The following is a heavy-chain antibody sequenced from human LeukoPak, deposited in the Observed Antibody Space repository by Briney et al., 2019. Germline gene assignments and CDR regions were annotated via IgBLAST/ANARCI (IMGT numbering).Heavy chain of an antibody. CDR1: GFTFSSYA. CDR3: AKGREYQLLFSAFDI. J-gene: IGHJ3*02. V-gene: IGHV3-30-3*01. CDR2: ISYDGSNK. Sequence: QPGGSLRLSCAASGFTFSSYAMHWVRQAPGKGLEWVAVISYDGSNKYYADSVKGRFTISRDNSKNTLYLQMNSLRAEDTAVYYCAKGREYQLLFSAFDIWGQGTMVTVSS. D-gene: IGHD2-2*01.